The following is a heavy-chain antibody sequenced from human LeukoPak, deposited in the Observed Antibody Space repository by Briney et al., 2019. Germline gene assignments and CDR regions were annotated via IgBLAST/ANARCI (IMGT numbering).Heavy chain of an antibody. J-gene: IGHJ4*02. CDR3: ARDRGRATLFDY. CDR1: GGTFSSYA. Sequence: ASVKVSCKASGGTFSSYAISWVRQAPGQGLEWMGGIIPIFGTANYAQKFQGRVTITADESTSTAYMELSSLRSEDTAVYYCARDRGRATLFDYWGQGTPVTVSS. V-gene: IGHV1-69*13. D-gene: IGHD1-26*01. CDR2: IIPIFGTA.